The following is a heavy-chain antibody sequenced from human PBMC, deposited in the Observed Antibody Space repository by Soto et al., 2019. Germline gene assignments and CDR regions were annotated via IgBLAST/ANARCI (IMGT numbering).Heavy chain of an antibody. CDR2: IIPIFGTA. Sequence: QVQLVQSGAEVKKPGSSVKVSCKASGGTFSSYAISWVRQAPGQGLEWMGGIIPIFGTANYAQKFQGRVTITADESTSPDYMELSSLRSEDTAVYYCARPTKGGVFWWWFDPWGQGTLVTVSS. CDR1: GGTFSSYA. J-gene: IGHJ5*02. D-gene: IGHD2-15*01. V-gene: IGHV1-69*01. CDR3: ARPTKGGVFWWWFDP.